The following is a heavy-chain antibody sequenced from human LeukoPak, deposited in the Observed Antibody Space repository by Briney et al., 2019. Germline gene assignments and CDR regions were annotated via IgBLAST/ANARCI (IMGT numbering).Heavy chain of an antibody. J-gene: IGHJ3*02. CDR3: AKVSPYDSSGYDAFDI. CDR1: GFTFSSYA. CDR2: ISGSGGST. Sequence: GGSLRLSCAASGFTFSSYAMSWVRQAPGKGLEWVSAISGSGGSTYYADSVKGRFTISRDNSKNTLYLQMNSLRAEDTAVYYCAKVSPYDSSGYDAFDIWGQGTMVTVSS. V-gene: IGHV3-23*01. D-gene: IGHD3-22*01.